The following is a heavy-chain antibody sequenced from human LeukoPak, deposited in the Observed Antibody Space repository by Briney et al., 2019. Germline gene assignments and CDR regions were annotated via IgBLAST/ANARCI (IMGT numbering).Heavy chain of an antibody. D-gene: IGHD5-24*01. Sequence: GGSLRLSCAASGFTFSSYAMHWVRQAPGKGLEWVAVISYDGSNKYYADSVKGRFTISRDNSKNTLYLQMNSLRAEDTAVYYCATKDGYNFDYWGQGTLVTVSS. V-gene: IGHV3-30-3*01. CDR3: ATKDGYNFDY. J-gene: IGHJ4*02. CDR2: ISYDGSNK. CDR1: GFTFSSYA.